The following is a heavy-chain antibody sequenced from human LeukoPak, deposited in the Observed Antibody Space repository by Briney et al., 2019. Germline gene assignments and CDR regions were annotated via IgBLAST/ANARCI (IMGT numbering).Heavy chain of an antibody. Sequence: GGSLRLSCVGSGFTFSAYWMDWVRQAPGKGLEWLATMKEDGSEIYYVDSVKGRFTISRDNAKKLVYLQLDRLRVEDTAVYYCARESLRYYQDTSGSGYYFDLWGQGTLVTVSS. J-gene: IGHJ4*02. V-gene: IGHV3-7*01. CDR1: GFTFSAYW. D-gene: IGHD3-22*01. CDR2: MKEDGSEI. CDR3: ARESLRYYQDTSGSGYYFDL.